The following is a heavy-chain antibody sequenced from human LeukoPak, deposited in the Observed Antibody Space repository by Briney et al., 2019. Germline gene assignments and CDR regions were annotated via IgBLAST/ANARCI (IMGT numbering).Heavy chain of an antibody. CDR2: VSAGGGGT. CDR1: GFTFDSYA. CDR3: AKGYSSSSEPDY. V-gene: IGHV3-23*01. D-gene: IGHD6-6*01. Sequence: GGSLRLSCAASGFTFDSYAMNWVRQAPGKGLEWVSTVSAGGGGTYYADSVKGRFTISRDNSKNTLYLLMNRLRVEDTAVYYCAKGYSSSSEPDYWGQGTLVTVSS. J-gene: IGHJ4*02.